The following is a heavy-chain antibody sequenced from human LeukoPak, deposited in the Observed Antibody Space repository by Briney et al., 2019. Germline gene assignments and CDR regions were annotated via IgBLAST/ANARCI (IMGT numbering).Heavy chain of an antibody. J-gene: IGHJ4*02. CDR2: IGGSNGIT. CDR3: ASLDPAARYFDY. V-gene: IGHV3-23*01. D-gene: IGHD6-6*01. Sequence: SGGSLRLSCAASRFTFNSYAMSWVRQAPGKGLEWVSVIGGSNGITFYVGSVKGRFTISRDNSKNTLYLQMNSLRAEDTAVYYCASLDPAARYFDYWGQGTLVTVSS. CDR1: RFTFNSYA.